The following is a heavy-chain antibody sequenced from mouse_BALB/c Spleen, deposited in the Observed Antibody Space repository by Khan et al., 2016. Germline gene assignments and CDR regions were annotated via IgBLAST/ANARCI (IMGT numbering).Heavy chain of an antibody. CDR3: ARSYYGSNGY. D-gene: IGHD1-1*01. V-gene: IGHV3-2*02. J-gene: IGHJ2*01. CDR1: GYSNTSDYA. Sequence: QLQESGPGLVKPSQSLSLTCTVTGYSNTSDYAWNWIRQFPGNKLEWMGYISYSGNTSYNPSLKSRISITRDTSKNQFFLQLNSVTTEDTATYYCARSYYGSNGYGGQGTTLTVSS. CDR2: ISYSGNT.